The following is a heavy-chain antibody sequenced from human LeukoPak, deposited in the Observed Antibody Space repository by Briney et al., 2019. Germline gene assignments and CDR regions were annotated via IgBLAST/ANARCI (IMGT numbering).Heavy chain of an antibody. CDR3: ARSGRYYYDSSGYPPNFDY. CDR2: ISAYNGNT. J-gene: IGHJ4*02. Sequence: ASVKVSCKASGYTFTSYGISWVRQAPGQGLEWMGWISAYNGNTNYAQKLQGRVTMTTDTSTSTAYMELRSLRSGDTAVYYCARSGRYYYDSSGYPPNFDYWGQGTLVTVSS. V-gene: IGHV1-18*01. D-gene: IGHD3-22*01. CDR1: GYTFTSYG.